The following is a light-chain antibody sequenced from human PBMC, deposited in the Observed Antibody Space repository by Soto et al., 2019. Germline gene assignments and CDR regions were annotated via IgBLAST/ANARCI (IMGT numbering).Light chain of an antibody. CDR1: SRDVGGFDY. CDR3: CSYAGIHTYG. J-gene: IGLJ1*01. V-gene: IGLV2-11*01. CDR2: DVA. Sequence: QSVLTQPRSVSGSPGQSVTISCTGTSRDVGGFDYVSWYQQHPGRVPTLIMYDVAQRPSGVPERFSGFKSGNTASLTISGLDPGDEADYYCCSYAGIHTYGFGTGTKVTVL.